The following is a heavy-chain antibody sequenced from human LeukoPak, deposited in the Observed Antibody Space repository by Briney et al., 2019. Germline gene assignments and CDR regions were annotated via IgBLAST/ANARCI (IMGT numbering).Heavy chain of an antibody. CDR3: ARGGIGFSSSWYGGAFDI. CDR2: IYHSGST. D-gene: IGHD6-13*01. Sequence: SETLSLTCAVSGGSISSSNWWSWVRQPPGKGLEWIGEIYHSGSTNYNPSLKSRVTISVDKSKNQFSLKLSSVTAADTAVYYCARGGIGFSSSWYGGAFDIWGQGTMVTVSS. J-gene: IGHJ3*02. V-gene: IGHV4-4*02. CDR1: GGSISSSNW.